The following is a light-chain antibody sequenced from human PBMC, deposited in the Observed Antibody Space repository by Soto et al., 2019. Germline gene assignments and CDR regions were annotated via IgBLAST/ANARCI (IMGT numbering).Light chain of an antibody. Sequence: DIQMTQSPSSLSASVGDRVTITCRASQSFTGWLAWYQQMPGKAPKLLIYKASSLESGGPSRFSGSGSGTEFTLTISSLQPEDFATYYCHHYNSYSGTFGQGTKVEIK. V-gene: IGKV1-5*03. CDR2: KAS. CDR1: QSFTGW. J-gene: IGKJ1*01. CDR3: HHYNSYSGT.